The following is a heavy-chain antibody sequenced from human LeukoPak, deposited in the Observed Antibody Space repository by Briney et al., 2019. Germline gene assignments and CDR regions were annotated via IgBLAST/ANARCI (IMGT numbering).Heavy chain of an antibody. CDR3: ARSRGYCSSTSCSRDAFDI. J-gene: IGHJ3*02. CDR1: GYSFTSYW. V-gene: IGHV5-51*01. CDR2: IYPGDSDT. Sequence: GESLKISCKGSGYSFTSYWIGWVRQMPGKGLEWMGIIYPGDSDTRYSPSFQGQVTISADKSISTAYLQWSSLKASDTAMYYCARSRGYCSSTSCSRDAFDIWGQGTMVTVSS. D-gene: IGHD2-2*01.